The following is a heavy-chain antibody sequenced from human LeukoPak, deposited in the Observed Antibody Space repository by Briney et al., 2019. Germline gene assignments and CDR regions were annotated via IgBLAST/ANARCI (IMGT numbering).Heavy chain of an antibody. J-gene: IGHJ4*02. CDR2: ISGYNGDT. Sequence: ASVKVSCKASGYTFSNYGISWVRQAPGQGLEWMGWISGYNGDTNYPQKRQGRVTMTTDASTSTAYMELRSLRSDDTAVYYCARGPFGGYSGYAFFEWGQGTLVTVFS. CDR3: ARGPFGGYSGYAFFE. CDR1: GYTFSNYG. D-gene: IGHD5-12*01. V-gene: IGHV1-18*01.